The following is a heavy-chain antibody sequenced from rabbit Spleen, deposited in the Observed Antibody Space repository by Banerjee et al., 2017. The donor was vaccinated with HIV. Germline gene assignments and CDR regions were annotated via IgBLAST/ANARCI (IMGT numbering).Heavy chain of an antibody. CDR1: GFDFSGNG. CDR3: ARDTGSSFSSYGMDL. V-gene: IGHV1S45*01. Sequence: QEQLVESGGGLVQPEGSLTLTCKASGFDFSGNGMCWVRQAPGKGLEWIACIDAGSSGFTYFATWAKGRFTCSKTSSTTVTLQMTRLTVADTATYFCARDTGSSFSSYGMDLWGQGTLVTVS. D-gene: IGHD8-1*01. J-gene: IGHJ6*01. CDR2: IDAGSSGFT.